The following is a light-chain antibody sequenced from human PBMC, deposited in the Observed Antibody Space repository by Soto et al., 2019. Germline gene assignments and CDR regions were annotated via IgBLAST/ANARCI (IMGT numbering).Light chain of an antibody. J-gene: IGLJ3*02. Sequence: QPVVTQSSSASASLGSSVKLTCTLSSGHKNYIIAWHQQQPGKAPRYLMKLERSGSYNKGSGVPDRFSGSSSGADRYLTISNLQYEDEADYYCETWDSTLRVFGGGPKLTVL. CDR2: LERSGSY. CDR1: SGHKNYI. CDR3: ETWDSTLRV. V-gene: IGLV4-60*02.